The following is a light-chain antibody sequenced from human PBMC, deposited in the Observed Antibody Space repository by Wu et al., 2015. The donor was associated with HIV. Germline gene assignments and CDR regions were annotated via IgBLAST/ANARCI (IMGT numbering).Light chain of an antibody. CDR2: AAS. CDR3: QQYYTLPP. Sequence: AIRMTQSPSSLSASTGDRVTITCRASQGISSYLAWYQQKPGKAPKLLIYAASTLQSGVPSRFSGSGSGTDFTLTISCLQSEDFATYYCQQYYTLPPFGQGTKLEIK. J-gene: IGKJ2*01. V-gene: IGKV1-8*01. CDR1: QGISSY.